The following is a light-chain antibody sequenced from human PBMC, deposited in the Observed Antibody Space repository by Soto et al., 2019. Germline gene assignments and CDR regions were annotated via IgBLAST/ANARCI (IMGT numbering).Light chain of an antibody. Sequence: QSVLTQPPSASGTPGQRVTISCSGTSSNIGSNAVNWYHQLPGRAPKLLIYSNNQRPSGVPDRFPGSKSGTSASLAISGLQSEDEADYHCASWDDSLNGYVFGTGTKLTVL. CDR3: ASWDDSLNGYV. CDR1: SSNIGSNA. V-gene: IGLV1-44*01. J-gene: IGLJ1*01. CDR2: SNN.